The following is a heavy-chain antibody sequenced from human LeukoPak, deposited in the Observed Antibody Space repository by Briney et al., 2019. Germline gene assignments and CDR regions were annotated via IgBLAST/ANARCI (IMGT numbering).Heavy chain of an antibody. V-gene: IGHV4-61*02. CDR3: ASTPIWFGALYYFDY. J-gene: IGHJ4*02. D-gene: IGHD3-10*01. Sequence: PSETLSLTCTVSGDSVSSDTYYWSNYWSWIRQPAGKGLEWIGRISTSGGTNYNPSLKSRITISVDTSKNQFSLKLSSVTAADTAVYYCASTPIWFGALYYFDYWGQGTLVTVSS. CDR2: ISTSGGT. CDR1: GDSVSSDTYYWSNY.